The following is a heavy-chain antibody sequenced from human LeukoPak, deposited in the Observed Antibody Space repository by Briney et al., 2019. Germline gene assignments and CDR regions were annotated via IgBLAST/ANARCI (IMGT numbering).Heavy chain of an antibody. Sequence: GGSLRLSCAASGFTFSNNPMAWVRQAPGKGLEWVSSISENGYGTYYAESVKSRFTISRDNSKSSVYLQMNSLRAEDTAIYYCAKRSLGAVAYFDYWGQGTLVTVSS. CDR2: ISENGYGT. CDR3: AKRSLGAVAYFDY. V-gene: IGHV3-23*01. CDR1: GFTFSNNP. J-gene: IGHJ4*02. D-gene: IGHD2-15*01.